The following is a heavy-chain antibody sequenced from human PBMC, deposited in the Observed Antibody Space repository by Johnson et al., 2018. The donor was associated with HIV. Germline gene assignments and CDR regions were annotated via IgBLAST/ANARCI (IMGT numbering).Heavy chain of an antibody. D-gene: IGHD3-3*01. Sequence: QVQLVESGGGVVQPGGSLRLSCAASGFTFSKYGMQWVRQAPGKGLEWVSAISGSGGSTYYADSVKGRFTISRDNSKNTLYLQMNSLRAEDTAVYYCAKGEYNFWSGDAFDIWGQGTMVTVSS. CDR3: AKGEYNFWSGDAFDI. V-gene: IGHV3-NL1*01. CDR1: GFTFSKYG. J-gene: IGHJ3*02. CDR2: ISGSGGST.